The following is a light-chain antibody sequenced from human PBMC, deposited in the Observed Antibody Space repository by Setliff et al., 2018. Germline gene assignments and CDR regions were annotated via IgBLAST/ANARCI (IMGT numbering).Light chain of an antibody. Sequence: SVLTQPASVSGSPGQSITISCTGTSSDIGGYNYVSWCQQHPGKAPKLMIYDVSNRPSGVSNRFSGSKSGNTASLTISGLQAEDEADYYCSSYTSSSTQVLGTGTKGTVL. CDR2: DVS. CDR1: SSDIGGYNY. CDR3: SSYTSSSTQV. J-gene: IGLJ1*01. V-gene: IGLV2-14*03.